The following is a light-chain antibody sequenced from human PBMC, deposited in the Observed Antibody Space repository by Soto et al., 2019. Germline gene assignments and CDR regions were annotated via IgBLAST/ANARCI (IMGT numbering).Light chain of an antibody. J-gene: IGKJ2*01. CDR3: MQTLQTPLT. CDR2: LGS. V-gene: IGKV2-28*01. CDR1: QSLLPSKAYNY. Sequence: DIVMTQSPLSLPVTPGEPASISCRSSQSLLPSKAYNYLDWYLQKPGQSPQLLIYLGSNRASGVPDRFSGSGSGTDFTLKISRVEAEDVGVYYCMQTLQTPLTFGQGTKLEIK.